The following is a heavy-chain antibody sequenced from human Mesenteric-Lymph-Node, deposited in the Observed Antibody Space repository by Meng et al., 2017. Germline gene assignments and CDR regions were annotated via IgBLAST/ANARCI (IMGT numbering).Heavy chain of an antibody. Sequence: QAQLQQWGAGLLQPSETLALTCGVSGGGVTGYYWSWIRQPPGKGLEWIAEINHSGNTNYNPSLKSRVTISVDRSNNQFSLRLKSVSAADTAVYYCARGRFGDAANSYNWFDPWGQGTLVTVSS. J-gene: IGHJ5*02. CDR2: INHSGNT. V-gene: IGHV4-34*01. CDR1: GGGVTGYY. D-gene: IGHD3-10*01. CDR3: ARGRFGDAANSYNWFDP.